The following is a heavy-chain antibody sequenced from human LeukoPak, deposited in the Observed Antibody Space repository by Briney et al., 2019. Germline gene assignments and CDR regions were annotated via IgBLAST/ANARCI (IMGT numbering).Heavy chain of an antibody. J-gene: IGHJ6*02. V-gene: IGHV1-18*01. CDR3: ARNSMGITIFGVAMADYYYYYGMDV. CDR2: ISAYNGNT. Sequence: ASVKVSCKASGYTFTSYGISWVRQAPGQGLEWMGRISAYNGNTNYAQKLQGRVTMTTDTSTSTAYMELRSLRSDDTAVYYCARNSMGITIFGVAMADYYYYYGMDVWGQGTTVTVSS. D-gene: IGHD3-3*01. CDR1: GYTFTSYG.